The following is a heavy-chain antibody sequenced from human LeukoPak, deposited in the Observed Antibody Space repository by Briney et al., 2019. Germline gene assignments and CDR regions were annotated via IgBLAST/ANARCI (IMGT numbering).Heavy chain of an antibody. J-gene: IGHJ6*02. CDR1: GFTFNSFW. CDR2: INSDGSST. V-gene: IGHV3-74*01. CDR3: VSGSNDWSGMDV. D-gene: IGHD2-8*01. Sequence: VGSLRLSCAASGFTFNSFWMHWGRQAPGKGLVWVSRINSDGSSTSSADSVRGRSTISRDNAKNTLYLQMNTLGAEATAPYYVVSGSNDWSGMDVWGQGTMVTVSS.